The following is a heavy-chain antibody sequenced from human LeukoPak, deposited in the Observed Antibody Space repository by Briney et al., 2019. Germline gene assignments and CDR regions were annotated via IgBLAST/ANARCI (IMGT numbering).Heavy chain of an antibody. V-gene: IGHV4-59*08. Sequence: SETLSLTCTVSGGFTSSYYWTWIRQPPGKQLEWIGYIHYSGSTVYNPSLRSRVTISVDTSKNQFSLNLSSVTAADTAVYYCARGPRDVVVVAGFDYWGQGTLVTVSS. J-gene: IGHJ4*02. CDR3: ARGPRDVVVVAGFDY. CDR2: IHYSGST. D-gene: IGHD2-15*01. CDR1: GGFTSSYY.